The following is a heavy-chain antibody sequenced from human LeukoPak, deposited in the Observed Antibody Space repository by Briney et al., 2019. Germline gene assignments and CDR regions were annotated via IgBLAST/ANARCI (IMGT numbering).Heavy chain of an antibody. D-gene: IGHD6-19*01. Sequence: GGSLRLSCAASGFTFSSYSMSWVRQAPGKGLEWVAVIDGGGGITYYADSVQGRFTISRDNSKNTLSLQMNSLSDEDTSLYYCAGRGIAVAGARTFDYWGQGTLVIVSS. CDR3: AGRGIAVAGARTFDY. CDR1: GFTFSSYS. CDR2: IDGGGGIT. J-gene: IGHJ4*02. V-gene: IGHV3-23*01.